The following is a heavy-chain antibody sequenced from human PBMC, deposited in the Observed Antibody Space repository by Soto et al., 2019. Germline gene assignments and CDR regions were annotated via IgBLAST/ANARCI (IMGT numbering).Heavy chain of an antibody. CDR3: ARGHGIAVAGTYNWFDP. CDR1: GGSLSGYY. J-gene: IGHJ5*02. V-gene: IGHV4-34*01. Sequence: SETLSLACAVYGGSLSGYYWSWIRQPPGKGLEWIGEINHSGSTNYNPSLKSRVTISVDTSKNQFSLKLSSVTAADTAVYYCARGHGIAVAGTYNWFDPWGQGTLVTVSS. D-gene: IGHD6-19*01. CDR2: INHSGST.